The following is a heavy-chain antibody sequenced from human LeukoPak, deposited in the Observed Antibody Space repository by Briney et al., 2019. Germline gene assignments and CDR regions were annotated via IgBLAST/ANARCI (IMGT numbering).Heavy chain of an antibody. CDR1: GGSISSYY. Sequence: SETLSLTCTVSGGSISSYYWSWIRQPPGKGLEWIGYIYYSGSTNYNPSLKSRVTISVDTSENQFSLKLSSVTAADTAVYYCARDRGGYGIDYWGQGTLVTVSS. V-gene: IGHV4-59*01. D-gene: IGHD3-16*01. J-gene: IGHJ4*02. CDR3: ARDRGGYGIDY. CDR2: IYYSGST.